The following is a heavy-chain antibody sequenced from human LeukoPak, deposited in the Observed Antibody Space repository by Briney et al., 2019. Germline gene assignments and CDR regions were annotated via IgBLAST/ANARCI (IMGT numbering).Heavy chain of an antibody. CDR3: ATGNYDFWSGYYCVRY. Sequence: ASVKVSCKVSGYTLTELSMHWVRQAPGKGLEWMGGFDPEDGETIYAQKFQGRVTMTEDTSTDTAYMELSSLRSEDTAVYYCATGNYDFWSGYYCVRYWGQGTLVTVSS. CDR1: GYTLTELS. CDR2: FDPEDGET. V-gene: IGHV1-24*01. J-gene: IGHJ4*02. D-gene: IGHD3-3*01.